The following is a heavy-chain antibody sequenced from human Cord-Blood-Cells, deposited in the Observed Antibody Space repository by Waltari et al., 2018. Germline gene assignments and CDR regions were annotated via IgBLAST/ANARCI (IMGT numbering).Heavy chain of an antibody. D-gene: IGHD1-26*01. CDR1: GYTLTELS. Sequence: QVQLVQSGAEVKKPGASVKVSCKVSGYTLTELSMHWVRQAPGKGLEWMGGFDPEDGETSYAQKFQGGVTMTEDTSTDTAYMELSSLRSEDTAVYYCATLGGISGSYYYYYYMDVWGKGTTVTVSS. CDR3: ATLGGISGSYYYYYYMDV. V-gene: IGHV1-24*01. J-gene: IGHJ6*03. CDR2: FDPEDGET.